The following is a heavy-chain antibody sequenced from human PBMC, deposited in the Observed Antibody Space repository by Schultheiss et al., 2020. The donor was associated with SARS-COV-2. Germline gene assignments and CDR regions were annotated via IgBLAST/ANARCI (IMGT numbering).Heavy chain of an antibody. Sequence: GGSLRLSCAASGFTFSSYAMSWVRQAPGKGLEWVSGVNADGSRTHYADSVKGRFSISRDNSKNTLDLHMGSLRAEDTAVYYCANLCSSTSCYDHWGQGTLVTVSS. V-gene: IGHV3-23*01. J-gene: IGHJ5*02. CDR2: VNADGSRT. CDR1: GFTFSSYA. CDR3: ANLCSSTSCYDH. D-gene: IGHD2-2*01.